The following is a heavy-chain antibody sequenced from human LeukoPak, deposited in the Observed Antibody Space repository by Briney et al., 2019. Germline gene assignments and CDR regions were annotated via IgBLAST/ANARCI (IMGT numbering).Heavy chain of an antibody. V-gene: IGHV1-46*01. CDR1: GYTFTSYY. CDR3: AREAYGGNSGYFDY. CDR2: INPSGGST. J-gene: IGHJ4*02. D-gene: IGHD4-23*01. Sequence: ASVKVSCKASGYTFTSYYMHWVRQAPGQGLEWMGIINPSGGSTSYAQKFQGRVTMTRDASTSTVYMGLRSLRSDDTAVYYCAREAYGGNSGYFDYWGQGTLVTVSS.